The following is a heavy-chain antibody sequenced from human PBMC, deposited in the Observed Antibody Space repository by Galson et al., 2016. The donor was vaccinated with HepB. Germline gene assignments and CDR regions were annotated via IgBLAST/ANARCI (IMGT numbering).Heavy chain of an antibody. J-gene: IGHJ5*02. CDR2: IKSKTDGGTT. Sequence: SLRLSCAASGFTFSNAWMNWVRQAPGKGLEWVGRIKSKTDGGTTDYAAPVKGRFTISRDDSKNTLYLQMNSLKTEDTAVYYCTTDPYYDFWSGYYIRESNWFDPWGQGTLVTVSS. CDR3: TTDPYYDFWSGYYIRESNWFDP. V-gene: IGHV3-15*01. CDR1: GFTFSNAW. D-gene: IGHD3-3*01.